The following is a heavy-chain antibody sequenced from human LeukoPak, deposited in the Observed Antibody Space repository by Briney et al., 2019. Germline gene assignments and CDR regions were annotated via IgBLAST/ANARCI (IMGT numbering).Heavy chain of an antibody. Sequence: PGGSLRLSCAASGFTFSSYAMHWVRQAPGKGLERVAVISYDGSNKYYADSVKGRFTISRDNSKNTLYLQMNSLRAEDTAVYYCAAGADYDILTGYYLLDAFDIWGQGTMVTVSS. V-gene: IGHV3-30*04. J-gene: IGHJ3*02. CDR3: AAGADYDILTGYYLLDAFDI. D-gene: IGHD3-9*01. CDR2: ISYDGSNK. CDR1: GFTFSSYA.